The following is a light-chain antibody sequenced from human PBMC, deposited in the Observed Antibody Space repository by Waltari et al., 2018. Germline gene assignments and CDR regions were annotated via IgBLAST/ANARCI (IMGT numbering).Light chain of an antibody. CDR3: QQANSFPRN. CDR1: QGIGSW. CDR2: GTS. Sequence: DIQMTQSPSSVSAYVGDRVTSTCRASQGIGSWLVWYQQKPGEAPKLLIYGTSTLKSGVPSRFSGSGSGTDFTLTISSLQPEDCATYYCQQANSFPRNFGQGTRVDIK. J-gene: IGKJ5*01. V-gene: IGKV1-12*01.